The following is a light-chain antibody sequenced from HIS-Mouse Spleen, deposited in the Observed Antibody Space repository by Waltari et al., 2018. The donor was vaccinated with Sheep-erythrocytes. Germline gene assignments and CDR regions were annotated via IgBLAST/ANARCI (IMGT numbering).Light chain of an antibody. CDR1: SSDVGGYNY. J-gene: IGLJ2*01. CDR2: EVS. CDR3: SSYAGSNNLV. V-gene: IGLV2-8*01. Sequence: QSALTQPPSASGSPGQSVTISCTGTSSDVGGYNYVSWYQQHPGKAPKLMIYEVSKRPCGVPDRFAGTKSGKPSSLTVSGLQAEDEADYYCSSYAGSNNLVFGGGTKLTVL.